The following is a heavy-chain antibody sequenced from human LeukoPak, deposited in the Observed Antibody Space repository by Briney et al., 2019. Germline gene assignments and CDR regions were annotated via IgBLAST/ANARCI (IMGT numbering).Heavy chain of an antibody. Sequence: ASVKVSCKASGGTFSSYAISWVRQAPGQGLEWMGGIIPIFGTANYAQKFQGRVTITADESTSTAYMELSSLRSEDTAVYYCASLAGGVATMGWFDPWGQGTLVTVSS. D-gene: IGHD5-12*01. CDR3: ASLAGGVATMGWFDP. CDR2: IIPIFGTA. CDR1: GGTFSSYA. V-gene: IGHV1-69*13. J-gene: IGHJ5*02.